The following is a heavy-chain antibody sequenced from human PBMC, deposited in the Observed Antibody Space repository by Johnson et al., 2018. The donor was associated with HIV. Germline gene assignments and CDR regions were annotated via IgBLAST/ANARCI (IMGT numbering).Heavy chain of an antibody. J-gene: IGHJ3*01. Sequence: VQLVESGGDLVQPGGSLRLSCAASGFAFSNHWMSWVRQAPGKGLEWVANIKQDGSEKYYVDSVKGRLTISRDNAKNSLYLQIDSLRAEDTAMYYCATDFSWESKSAFDVWGQGTMVTVSS. D-gene: IGHD1-26*01. CDR2: IKQDGSEK. V-gene: IGHV3-7*05. CDR1: GFAFSNHW. CDR3: ATDFSWESKSAFDV.